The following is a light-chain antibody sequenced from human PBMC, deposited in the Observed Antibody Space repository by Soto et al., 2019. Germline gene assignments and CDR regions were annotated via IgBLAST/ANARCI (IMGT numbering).Light chain of an antibody. CDR1: QSVLYSSNSKNY. Sequence: DIVMTQSPDSLAVSLGERATINCKSSQSVLYSSNSKNYLAWYQQKPGQPPKLLIYWALTRESGVPDRFSGSGSGTDFTLTISSLQAEDVAVYYCQQYYTTPPTFGGGTRVEIK. CDR2: WAL. V-gene: IGKV4-1*01. J-gene: IGKJ4*01. CDR3: QQYYTTPPT.